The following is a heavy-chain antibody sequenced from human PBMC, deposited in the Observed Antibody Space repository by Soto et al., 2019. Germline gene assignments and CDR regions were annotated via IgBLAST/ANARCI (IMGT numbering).Heavy chain of an antibody. J-gene: IGHJ4*02. D-gene: IGHD3-16*01. CDR2: INLDGTTT. CDR1: GFTFTNYW. V-gene: IGHV3-74*01. CDR3: VRGLIGKYGDEY. Sequence: EVQLVESGGDLVQPGGSLRLSCVASGFTFTNYWIHWVRQAPGKGLVWVSRINLDGTTTDYADSVKGRFTISRENAESTAYLQMNSLRAEDTAVYYCVRGLIGKYGDEYWGQGTLLTVSS.